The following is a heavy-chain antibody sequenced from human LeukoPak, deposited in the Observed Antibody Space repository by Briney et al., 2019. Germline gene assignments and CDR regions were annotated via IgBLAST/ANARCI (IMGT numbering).Heavy chain of an antibody. CDR1: GGSFSSYA. V-gene: IGHV1-3*01. D-gene: IGHD1-26*01. CDR2: ISAGNGNT. CDR3: ARDSGSGNNDY. J-gene: IGHJ4*02. Sequence: ASVKVSCKASGGSFSSYAISWVRQAPGQGLEWVGWISAGNGNTKYSQNFQGRVTFISNTSATTAFMELSSLRSEDAAVYYCARDSGSGNNDYWGQGTLVTVSS.